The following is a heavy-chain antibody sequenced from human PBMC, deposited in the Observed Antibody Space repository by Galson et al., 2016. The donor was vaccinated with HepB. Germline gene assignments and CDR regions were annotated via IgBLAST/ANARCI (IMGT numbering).Heavy chain of an antibody. V-gene: IGHV3-30*18. Sequence: SLRLSCAASGFTFSSYGMHWVRQAPGKGLEWVAVISYDGTNKYYADSVKGRFTISRDNSKNTLYLQMNSLRAEDTAVYYCAKDLVATPWYDYYYGMDVWGQGTTVTVSS. D-gene: IGHD5-12*01. CDR3: AKDLVATPWYDYYYGMDV. J-gene: IGHJ6*02. CDR2: ISYDGTNK. CDR1: GFTFSSYG.